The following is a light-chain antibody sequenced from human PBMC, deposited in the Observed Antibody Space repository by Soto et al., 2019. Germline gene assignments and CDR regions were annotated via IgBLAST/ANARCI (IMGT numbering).Light chain of an antibody. CDR3: QQYDNLPYT. Sequence: IQMTQSPSSLSASVGDRVTITCQASQDIDNYLNWYRQIPGKAPDLLIYDASNLETGVPSRFNGGGSGTDFTFTINSLQPEDTATYYCQQYDNLPYTFGQGTELEIK. CDR1: QDIDNY. J-gene: IGKJ2*01. V-gene: IGKV1-33*01. CDR2: DAS.